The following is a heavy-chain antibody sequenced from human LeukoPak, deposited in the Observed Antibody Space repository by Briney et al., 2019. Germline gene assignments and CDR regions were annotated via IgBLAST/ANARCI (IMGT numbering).Heavy chain of an antibody. J-gene: IGHJ4*02. D-gene: IGHD1-26*01. CDR1: GFTFSSYK. CDR3: ATAMGATRTLDYFDY. CDR2: ISSSGSTI. Sequence: PGGSLRLSCAASGFTFSSYKMNWVRQAPGKGLESVSYISSSGSTIYYADSVKGRFTISRDNAKNSLYLQMNSLRAEDTALYYCATAMGATRTLDYFDYWGQGTLVTVSS. V-gene: IGHV3-48*03.